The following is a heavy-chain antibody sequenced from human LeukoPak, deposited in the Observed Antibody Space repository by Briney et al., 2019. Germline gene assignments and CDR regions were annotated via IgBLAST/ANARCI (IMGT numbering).Heavy chain of an antibody. Sequence: ASVKVSCKASGYTFSSNVITWVRQAPGQGLEWMGWISANNGNTNYAQKLQGRVTVTTDTSTSIAYMELRSLRSDDTAVYYCAREGTAGRYYFDYWGQGTLVTVSS. CDR1: GYTFSSNV. J-gene: IGHJ4*02. CDR3: AREGTAGRYYFDY. D-gene: IGHD3-10*01. CDR2: ISANNGNT. V-gene: IGHV1-18*01.